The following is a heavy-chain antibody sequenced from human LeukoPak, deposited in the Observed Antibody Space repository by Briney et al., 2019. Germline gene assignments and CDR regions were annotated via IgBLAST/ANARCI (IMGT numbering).Heavy chain of an antibody. V-gene: IGHV3-23*01. Sequence: GGSLRLSCSASGFTFKSYTMAWVRQAPGKGLEWVAGISGNGVLTYYADSVKGRFTVSRDNSKNILHLQLNSLRAEDSAIYYCAKVQYVYFGSGSYDMDVWGQGTPVTVSS. D-gene: IGHD3-10*01. J-gene: IGHJ6*02. CDR3: AKVQYVYFGSGSYDMDV. CDR2: ISGNGVLT. CDR1: GFTFKSYT.